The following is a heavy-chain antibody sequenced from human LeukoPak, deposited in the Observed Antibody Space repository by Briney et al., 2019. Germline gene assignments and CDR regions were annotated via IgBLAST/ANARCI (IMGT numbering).Heavy chain of an antibody. D-gene: IGHD3-10*01. CDR2: TYYRSKWYT. CDR1: GDSVSNNNAA. V-gene: IGHV6-1*01. CDR3: ARDPYYYGSGSYYNTFDY. J-gene: IGHJ4*02. Sequence: SQTLSLTCAISGDSVSNNNAAWNWIRQSPSRGLEWLGRTYYRSKWYTDYAVSVKSRITINPDTSKNQFSLQLNSVTPEDTAVYYCARDPYYYGSGSYYNTFDYWGQGTLVTVSS.